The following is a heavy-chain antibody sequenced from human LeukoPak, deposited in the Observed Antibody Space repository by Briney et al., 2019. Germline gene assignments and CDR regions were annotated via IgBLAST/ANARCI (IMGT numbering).Heavy chain of an antibody. CDR3: ARSKGWSVNVPRIDY. CDR1: GFTFSDST. J-gene: IGHJ4*02. V-gene: IGHV3-30*01. D-gene: IGHD2-15*01. CDR2: ISYLGTNK. Sequence: GGSLRLSCAASGFTFSDSTMHWVRQAPGKGLEWVTVISYLGTNKFYADSVKGRFTISGDNSNNTLYLQMNSLRSEDTAKYYCARSKGWSVNVPRIDYWGQGTLVTVSS.